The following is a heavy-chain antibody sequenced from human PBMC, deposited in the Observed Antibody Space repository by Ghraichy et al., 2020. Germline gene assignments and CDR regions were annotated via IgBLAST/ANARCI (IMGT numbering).Heavy chain of an antibody. Sequence: LSLTCAASGFTFSSYWMSWVRQAPGKGLEWVANIKQDGSEKYYVDSVKGRFTISRDNAKNSLYLQMNSLRAEDTAVYYCARDDDYDSSGYPYYWGQGTLVTVSS. CDR2: IKQDGSEK. J-gene: IGHJ4*02. D-gene: IGHD3-22*01. CDR3: ARDDDYDSSGYPYY. CDR1: GFTFSSYW. V-gene: IGHV3-7*01.